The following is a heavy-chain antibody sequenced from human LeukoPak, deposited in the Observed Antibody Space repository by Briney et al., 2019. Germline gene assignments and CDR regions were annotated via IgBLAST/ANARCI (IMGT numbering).Heavy chain of an antibody. CDR2: IYYSGST. Sequence: SETLSLTCTVSGGSISSSSYWWGWIRQPPGKGLEWIANIYYSGSTHYNPSLKSRVTISIEKSRNQFSLKLSSVTAADTAVYYCARNYYESSGYYPWNFDYWGQGTLVTVSS. CDR3: ARNYYESSGYYPWNFDY. CDR1: GGSISSSSYW. J-gene: IGHJ4*02. V-gene: IGHV4-39*01. D-gene: IGHD3-22*01.